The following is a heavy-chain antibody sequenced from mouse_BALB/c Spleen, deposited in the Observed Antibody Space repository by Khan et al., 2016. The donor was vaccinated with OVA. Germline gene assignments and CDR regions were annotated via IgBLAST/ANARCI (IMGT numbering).Heavy chain of an antibody. J-gene: IGHJ4*01. CDR2: IWSDGRT. Sequence: QVQLKESGPDLVAPSQSLSITCTVSGFSLTNYAIHWVRQPPGKGLEWLVVIWSDGRTTYNSALKSRLSISKDNSKSQVFLKMNSHQTDDTAMYYSARHQSPQSMDSWGQGISVTVSS. CDR3: ARHQSPQSMDS. CDR1: GFSLTNYA. D-gene: IGHD1-3*01. V-gene: IGHV2-6-2*01.